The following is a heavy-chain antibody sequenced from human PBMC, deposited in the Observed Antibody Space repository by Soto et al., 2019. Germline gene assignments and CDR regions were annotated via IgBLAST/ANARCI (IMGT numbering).Heavy chain of an antibody. CDR2: ISPKSTFR. CDR1: GFPFNDYY. V-gene: IGHV3-11*06. D-gene: IGHD2-21*01. J-gene: IGHJ4*02. CDR3: VRGGGGGLFED. Sequence: PGGSLRLSCATSGFPFNDYYMTWIRQAPGKGLEWLSHISPKSTFRNYADSVKGRFTISRDNTESSLFLQMNSLGVDDTAVYSCVRGGGGGLFEDWGQGVLVTVSS.